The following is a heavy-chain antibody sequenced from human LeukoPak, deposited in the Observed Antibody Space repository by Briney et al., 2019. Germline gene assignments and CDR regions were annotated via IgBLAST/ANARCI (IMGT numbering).Heavy chain of an antibody. CDR1: GGTFSSYA. D-gene: IGHD3-9*01. Sequence: ASVKVSCKASGGTFSSYAISWVRQAPGQGLEWVGGIIPIFGTANYAQKFQGRVTITADESTSTAYMELSSLRSEDTAVYYCARMDMEYYDILTGYYGYWGQGTLVTVSS. CDR3: ARMDMEYYDILTGYYGY. J-gene: IGHJ4*02. CDR2: IIPIFGTA. V-gene: IGHV1-69*13.